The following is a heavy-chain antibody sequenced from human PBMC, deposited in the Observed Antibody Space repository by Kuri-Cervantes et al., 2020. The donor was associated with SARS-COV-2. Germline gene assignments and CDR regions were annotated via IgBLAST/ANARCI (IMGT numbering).Heavy chain of an antibody. CDR3: ARDEYSKFY. Sequence: SETLSLTCTVSGGSISSYYWSWIRQPPGKGLEWIGSIYYSGSTYYNPSLKSRVTISVDTSKNQFSLKLSSVTAADTAVYYCARDEYSKFYWGQGTLVTVSS. J-gene: IGHJ4*02. D-gene: IGHD6-6*01. CDR1: GGSISSYY. CDR2: IYYSGST. V-gene: IGHV4-39*02.